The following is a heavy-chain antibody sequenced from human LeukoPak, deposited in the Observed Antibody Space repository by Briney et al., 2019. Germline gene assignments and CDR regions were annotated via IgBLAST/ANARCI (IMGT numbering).Heavy chain of an antibody. J-gene: IGHJ6*02. CDR1: GYAFINYA. CDR3: ARDGNRGYSYGLGYYYGMDV. D-gene: IGHD5-18*01. Sequence: GASVKVSCKASGYAFINYAISWVRQAPGQGLKWMGGIIPIFGTANYAQKFQGRVTITADESTSTAYMELSSLRSEDTAVYYCARDGNRGYSYGLGYYYGMDVWGQGTTVTVSS. V-gene: IGHV1-69*13. CDR2: IIPIFGTA.